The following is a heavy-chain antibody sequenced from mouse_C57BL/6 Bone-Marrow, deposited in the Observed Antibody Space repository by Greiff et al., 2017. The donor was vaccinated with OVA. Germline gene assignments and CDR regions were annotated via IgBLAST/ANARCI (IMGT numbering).Heavy chain of an antibody. CDR1: GFTFSSYA. V-gene: IGHV5-4*01. J-gene: IGHJ3*01. Sequence: EVQVVESGGGLVKPGGSLKLSCAASGFTFSSYAMSWVRQTPEKRLEWVATISDGGSYTYYPDNVKGRFTISRDNAKNNLYLQMSHLKSEDTAMYYCARDSLVYYGSSYGFAYWGQGTLVTVSA. CDR3: ARDSLVYYGSSYGFAY. D-gene: IGHD1-1*01. CDR2: ISDGGSYT.